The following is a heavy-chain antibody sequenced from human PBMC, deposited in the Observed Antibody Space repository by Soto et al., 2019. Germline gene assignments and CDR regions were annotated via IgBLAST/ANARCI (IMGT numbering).Heavy chain of an antibody. Sequence: SETLSLTCTVAGGSISSYYWNSIRKPPGKGLEWIGYIYYSESTNYNPSLKSRVTISVDTSKNQFSLKLSSVTAADTAVYYCARDPVRAGYYDSSGYYNWGQGTLVTVSS. D-gene: IGHD3-22*01. J-gene: IGHJ4*02. CDR3: ARDPVRAGYYDSSGYYN. CDR1: GGSISSYY. V-gene: IGHV4-59*12. CDR2: IYYSEST.